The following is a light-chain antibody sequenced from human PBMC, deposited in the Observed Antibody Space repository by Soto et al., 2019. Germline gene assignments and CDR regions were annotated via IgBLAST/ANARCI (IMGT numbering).Light chain of an antibody. V-gene: IGLV3-1*01. J-gene: IGLJ2*01. Sequence: SCELTQPPSVSVSPGQTASITCSGDKVGDKYACWYQQKPGQSPVLVIYQDSKRPSGIPERFSGSNSGNTATLTISGTQAMDEADYYCQAWDSSTVVFGGGTKLTVL. CDR1: KVGDKY. CDR3: QAWDSSTVV. CDR2: QDS.